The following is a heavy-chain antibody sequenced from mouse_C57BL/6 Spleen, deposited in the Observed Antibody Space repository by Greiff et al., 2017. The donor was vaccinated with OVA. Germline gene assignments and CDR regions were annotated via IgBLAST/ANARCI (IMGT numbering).Heavy chain of an antibody. CDR1: GFTFSSYA. CDR3: ARDRDYGGPFAY. V-gene: IGHV5-4*01. Sequence: EVKLVESGGGLVKPGGSLKLSCAASGFTFSSYAMSWVRQTPEKRLEWVATISDGGSYTYYPDNVKGRFTISRDNAKNNLYLQMSHLKSEDTAMYYCARDRDYGGPFAYWGQGTLVTVSA. J-gene: IGHJ3*01. CDR2: ISDGGSYT. D-gene: IGHD1-1*02.